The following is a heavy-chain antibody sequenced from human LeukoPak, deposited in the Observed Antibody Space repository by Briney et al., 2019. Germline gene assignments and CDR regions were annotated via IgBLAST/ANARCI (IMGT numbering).Heavy chain of an antibody. CDR2: ISSSSSYI. CDR1: GFTFSSYS. D-gene: IGHD1-1*01. CDR3: AKTGNPATGDY. Sequence: KPGGSLRLSCAASGFTFSSYSMNWVRQAPGKGLEWVSSISSSSSYIYYADSVKGRFTISRDNSKNTLYLQMNSLRAEDTAVYYCAKTGNPATGDYWGQGTLVTVSS. V-gene: IGHV3-21*04. J-gene: IGHJ4*02.